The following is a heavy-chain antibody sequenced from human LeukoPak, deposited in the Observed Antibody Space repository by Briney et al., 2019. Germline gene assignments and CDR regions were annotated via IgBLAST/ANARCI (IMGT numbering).Heavy chain of an antibody. V-gene: IGHV2-5*02. CDR2: IYWDDDK. CDR1: GFSLSTSGVG. Sequence: SGPTLVKPTQTLTLTCTFSGFSLSTSGVGVGWIRQPPGKALEWLALIYWDDDKRYSPSLKSRLTITKDTSKNQVVLTMTNMDPVDTASYYCAHRRVRRRYSITTNSDAFDIWGQGTMVTVSS. D-gene: IGHD3-10*01. J-gene: IGHJ3*02. CDR3: AHRRVRRRYSITTNSDAFDI.